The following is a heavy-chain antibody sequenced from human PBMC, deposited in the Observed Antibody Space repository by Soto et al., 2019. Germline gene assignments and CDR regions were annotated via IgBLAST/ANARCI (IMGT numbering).Heavy chain of an antibody. Sequence: EVQLLESGGGLVQPGGSLRLSCAASGFTFSSYAMSWVRQAPGEGLEWVSAISGSGGSTYYADSLKGRFTISRDNSKNTVYLQMNSLRAEDTAVYYCAKAGGYGDYGGVNYYYGMDVWGQGTTVTVSS. CDR1: GFTFSSYA. D-gene: IGHD4-17*01. CDR2: ISGSGGST. CDR3: AKAGGYGDYGGVNYYYGMDV. V-gene: IGHV3-23*01. J-gene: IGHJ6*02.